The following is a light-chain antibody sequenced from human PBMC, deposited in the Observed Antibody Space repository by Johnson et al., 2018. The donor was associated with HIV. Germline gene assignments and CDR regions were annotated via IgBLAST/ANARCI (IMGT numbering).Light chain of an antibody. CDR3: GTWDSSLNV. V-gene: IGLV1-51*02. Sequence: QSVFTQPPSVSAAPGQKVTISCAGSSSNIGNNYVSWYQQLPGTAPKLLIYENNKRPSGIPDRFSGSKSGTSATLGITGLQTGDEADYYCGTWDSSLNVFGTGTKVTVL. J-gene: IGLJ1*01. CDR1: SSNIGNNY. CDR2: ENN.